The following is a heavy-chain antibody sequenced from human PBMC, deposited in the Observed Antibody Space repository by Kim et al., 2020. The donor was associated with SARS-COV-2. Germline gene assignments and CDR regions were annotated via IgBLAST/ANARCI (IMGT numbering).Heavy chain of an antibody. J-gene: IGHJ5*02. CDR3: ATMIVGFDWFDP. Sequence: YNTPSMKSRVNISVDTSKNQFSLRRSSVTAADTAVYYCATMIVGFDWFDPWGQGTLVTVSS. D-gene: IGHD3-22*01. V-gene: IGHV4-31*02.